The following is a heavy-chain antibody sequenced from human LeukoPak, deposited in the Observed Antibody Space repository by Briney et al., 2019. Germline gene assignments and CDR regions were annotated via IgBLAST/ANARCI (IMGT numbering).Heavy chain of an antibody. D-gene: IGHD4-17*01. J-gene: IGHJ5*02. CDR2: IYTSGST. Sequence: PSETLSLTCTVSGGSISNYNWSWVRQPAGKGLEWIGRIYTSGSTNYNPSLKSRVTMSVDTSKNQFSLKLSSVTAADTAVYYCARVVYGDYAGDIYNWFDPWGQGTQVTVSS. CDR1: GGSISNYN. V-gene: IGHV4-4*07. CDR3: ARVVYGDYAGDIYNWFDP.